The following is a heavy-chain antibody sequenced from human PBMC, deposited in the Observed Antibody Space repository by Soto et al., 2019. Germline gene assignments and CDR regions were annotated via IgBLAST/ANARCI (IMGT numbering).Heavy chain of an antibody. J-gene: IGHJ6*02. Sequence: PGGSLRLSCAASGFTFDDYAMHWVRQAPGKGLEWVSGISWNSGSIGYADSVKGRFTISRDNAKNSLYLQMNSLRAEDTALYYCAKDHYSSSYYYGIDVWGQGTTVTVSS. V-gene: IGHV3-9*01. D-gene: IGHD6-6*01. CDR3: AKDHYSSSYYYGIDV. CDR1: GFTFDDYA. CDR2: ISWNSGSI.